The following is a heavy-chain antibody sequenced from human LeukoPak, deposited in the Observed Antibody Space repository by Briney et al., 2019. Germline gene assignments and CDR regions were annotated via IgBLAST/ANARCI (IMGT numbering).Heavy chain of an antibody. CDR3: AREKAYRFDY. V-gene: IGHV4-61*01. Sequence: MPSETLSLTCTVSGGSVSSGSYYWSWIRQPPGKGLEWIGYIYYSGSTYYNPSLKSRVSISVDTSRNQVSLKLSSVTAADTAVYYCAREKAYRFDYWGQGILVTVSS. CDR2: IYYSGST. J-gene: IGHJ4*02. D-gene: IGHD5-18*01. CDR1: GGSVSSGSYY.